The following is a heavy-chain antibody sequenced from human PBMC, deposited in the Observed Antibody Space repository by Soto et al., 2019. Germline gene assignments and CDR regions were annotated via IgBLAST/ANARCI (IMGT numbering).Heavy chain of an antibody. Sequence: ASVKVSCKASGYTFTSYGISWVRQAPGQGLEWMGWISAYNGNTNYAQKLQGRVTMTTDTSTSTAYMELRSLGSDDTAVYYCAREDCITGTSGTGDGMDVWGQGTTVPAS. CDR3: AREDCITGTSGTGDGMDV. CDR2: ISAYNGNT. V-gene: IGHV1-18*04. D-gene: IGHD1-20*01. CDR1: GYTFTSYG. J-gene: IGHJ6*02.